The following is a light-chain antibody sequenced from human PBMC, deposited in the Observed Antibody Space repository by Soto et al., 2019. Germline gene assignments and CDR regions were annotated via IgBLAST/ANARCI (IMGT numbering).Light chain of an antibody. Sequence: DIVMTQSPDSLAVSLGERATINYKSSQSVLYSSNNKNYLAWYQQKPGQPPKLLISWASTRESGVPDRFSASGSGTDFTLTISSLQAEDVAVYYCQQYYTTLALTFGGGTKVEIK. CDR2: WAS. V-gene: IGKV4-1*01. CDR3: QQYYTTLALT. J-gene: IGKJ4*01. CDR1: QSVLYSSNNKNY.